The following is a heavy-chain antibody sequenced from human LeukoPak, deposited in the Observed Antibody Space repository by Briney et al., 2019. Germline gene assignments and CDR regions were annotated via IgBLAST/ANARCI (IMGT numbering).Heavy chain of an antibody. CDR1: RGSISSSSYY. CDR3: AGTRLLQYSSGWYEVGYFDY. V-gene: IGHV4-39*07. J-gene: IGHJ4*02. CDR2: IYYSGST. D-gene: IGHD6-19*01. Sequence: SETLSLTCTVSRGSISSSSYYWGWIRQPPGKGLEWIGSIYYSGSTYYNPSLKSRVTISVDTSKNQFSLKLSSVTAADTAVYYCAGTRLLQYSSGWYEVGYFDYWGQGTLVTVSS.